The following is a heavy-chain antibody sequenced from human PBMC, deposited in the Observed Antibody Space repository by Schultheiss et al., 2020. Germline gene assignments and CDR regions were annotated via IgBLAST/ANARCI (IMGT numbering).Heavy chain of an antibody. CDR1: GFTFSSYW. CDR3: ARDGDCSGGSCYSYGMDV. CDR2: INSDGSST. Sequence: GGSLRLSCAASGFTFSSYWMHWVRQAPGKGLVWVSRINSDGSSTSYADSVKGRFTISRDNAKNTLYLQMNSLRAEDTAVYYCARDGDCSGGSCYSYGMDVWGKGTTGTGSA. J-gene: IGHJ6*04. V-gene: IGHV3-74*01. D-gene: IGHD2-15*01.